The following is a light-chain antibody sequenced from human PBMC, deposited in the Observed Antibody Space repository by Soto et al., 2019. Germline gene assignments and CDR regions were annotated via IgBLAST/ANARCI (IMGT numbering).Light chain of an antibody. CDR2: GAS. CDR1: QTVSNTY. V-gene: IGKV3-20*01. J-gene: IGKJ1*01. CDR3: QQYGGLPT. Sequence: EIVMTQSPATLSLSPGERATLSCRASQTVSNTYLACYQQKPGQAPRLLLYGASSRATGIPDRFRGSGSGTDFTLNISRLEPEDFAVYYCQQYGGLPTFGQGAKVDIK.